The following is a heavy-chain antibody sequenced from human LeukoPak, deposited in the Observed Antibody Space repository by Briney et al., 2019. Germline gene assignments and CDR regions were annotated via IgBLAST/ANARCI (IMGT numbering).Heavy chain of an antibody. CDR1: GGSFSAYY. J-gene: IGHJ4*02. V-gene: IGHV4-34*01. D-gene: IGHD5-12*01. Sequence: PSETLSLTCAVYGGSFSAYYWSWIRQPPGKGLEWIGEINHSGSTNYNPSLKSRVTISVDTSKNQFSLKLSSVTAADTAVYYCARVYRATLDYWGQGTLVTVSS. CDR2: INHSGST. CDR3: ARVYRATLDY.